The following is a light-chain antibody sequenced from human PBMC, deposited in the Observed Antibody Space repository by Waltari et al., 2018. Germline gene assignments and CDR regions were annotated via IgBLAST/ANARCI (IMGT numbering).Light chain of an antibody. V-gene: IGKV1-5*03. CDR3: QQYNSYSRT. J-gene: IGKJ1*01. CDR1: QSINSW. Sequence: DIQMTQSPSTLSASVGDRVTITCRASQSINSWLAWYQQKPGKAPNLLIYKASTLESGVPSRFSGSGSGTEFTLTISSLQPDDFATYCCQQYNSYSRTFGQGTKVEIK. CDR2: KAS.